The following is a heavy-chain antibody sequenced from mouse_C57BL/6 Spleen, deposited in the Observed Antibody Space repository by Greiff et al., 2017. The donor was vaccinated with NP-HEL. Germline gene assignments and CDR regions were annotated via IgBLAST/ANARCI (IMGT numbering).Heavy chain of an antibody. J-gene: IGHJ3*01. CDR3: TREGYYYSNSWFAY. D-gene: IGHD2-5*01. Sequence: EVKLVESGEGLVKPGGSLKLSCAASGFTFSSYAMSWVRQTPEKRLEWVAYISSGGDYIYYADTVKGRFTISRDNARNTLYLQMSSLKSEDTAMYYCTREGYYYSNSWFAYWGQGTLVTVSA. CDR2: ISSGGDYI. CDR1: GFTFSSYA. V-gene: IGHV5-9-1*02.